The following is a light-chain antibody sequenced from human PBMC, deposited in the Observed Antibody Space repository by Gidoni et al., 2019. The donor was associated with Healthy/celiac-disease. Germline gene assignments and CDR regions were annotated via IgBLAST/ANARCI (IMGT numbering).Light chain of an antibody. CDR2: KAS. Sequence: DIQMTQSPSTLSASVGDRVTITCRARQSISSWLAWYQQKPGKAPKLLIYKASSLESGVPSRFSSSGSGTEFTLTISSLQPYDFATYYCQQYNSYSRTFGQGTKVEIK. J-gene: IGKJ1*01. V-gene: IGKV1-5*03. CDR3: QQYNSYSRT. CDR1: QSISSW.